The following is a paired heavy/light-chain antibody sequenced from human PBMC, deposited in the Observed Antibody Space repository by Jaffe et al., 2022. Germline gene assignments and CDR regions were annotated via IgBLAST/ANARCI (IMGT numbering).Heavy chain of an antibody. J-gene: IGHJ6*03. V-gene: IGHV5-51*01. CDR3: ARHRDKFNRNLGAYMDV. D-gene: IGHD1-1*01. Sequence: EVQLVQSGAEVKKSGESLKISCQGSGYRFTNHWIGWVRQMPGKGLEWMGIIYPGDSDTKYSPSFQGQVTISADKSISTAYLQWSSLKASDTAIYYCARHRDKFNRNLGAYMDVWGKGTTVTVSS. CDR2: IYPGDSDT. CDR1: GYRFTNHW.
Light chain of an antibody. Sequence: QSALTQPPSASGSPGQSVTISCTGTSSDVGGYNYVSWYQQRPGKAPKLIIYDVNKRPLGVPDRFSGSKSGNTASLTVSGLQAEDEADYYCNSYTGTNNLGVFGGGTKLTVL. V-gene: IGLV2-8*01. CDR2: DVN. J-gene: IGLJ2*01. CDR3: NSYTGTNNLGV. CDR1: SSDVGGYNY.